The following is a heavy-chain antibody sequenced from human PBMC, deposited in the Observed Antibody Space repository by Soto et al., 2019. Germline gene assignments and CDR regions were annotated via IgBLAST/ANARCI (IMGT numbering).Heavy chain of an antibody. CDR3: AKDMNSVPEY. J-gene: IGHJ4*02. D-gene: IGHD1-7*01. Sequence: QVQLVQSGAEVKRPGASVKVSCKASGYTFTNYYMHWVRQAPGQGLEWMGVIHYSGATPTYAQKFQGRVTMARDTSTSTVYVELSSLTSEDTAVYYCAKDMNSVPEYWGQGTLVTVSS. CDR1: GYTFTNYY. CDR2: IHYSGATP. V-gene: IGHV1-46*01.